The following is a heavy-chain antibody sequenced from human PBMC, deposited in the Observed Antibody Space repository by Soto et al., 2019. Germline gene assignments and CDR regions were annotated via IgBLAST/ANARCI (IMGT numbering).Heavy chain of an antibody. D-gene: IGHD3-22*01. V-gene: IGHV4-61*08. CDR1: GGSISSGGYS. J-gene: IGHJ3*02. CDR2: IYYSGST. CDR3: ARDSSYYYDSSGRLDAFDI. Sequence: PSETLSLTCAVSGGSISSGGYSWSWVRQPPGKGLEWIGYIYYSGSTNYNPSLKSRVTISVDTSKNQFSLKLSSVTAADTAVYYCARDSSYYYDSSGRLDAFDIWGQGTMVTVS.